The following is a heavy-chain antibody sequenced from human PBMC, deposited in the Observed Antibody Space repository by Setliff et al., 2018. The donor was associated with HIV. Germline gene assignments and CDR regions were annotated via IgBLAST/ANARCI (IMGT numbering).Heavy chain of an antibody. D-gene: IGHD3-22*01. CDR1: GFTFDDYG. CDR3: AKIQNPQGYYYDSSGYYPHPGSPDY. CDR2: INWNGGST. J-gene: IGHJ4*02. Sequence: GGSLRLSCAASGFTFDDYGMSWVRQAPGRGLEWVSGINWNGGSTGYADSVKGRFTISRDNSKNTLYLQMNSLRAEDTAVYYCAKIQNPQGYYYDSSGYYPHPGSPDYWGQGTLVTVSS. V-gene: IGHV3-20*04.